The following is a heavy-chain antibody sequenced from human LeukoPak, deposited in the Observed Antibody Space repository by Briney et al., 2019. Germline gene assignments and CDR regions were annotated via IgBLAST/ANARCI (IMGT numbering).Heavy chain of an antibody. CDR1: GGSFSGYY. V-gene: IGHV4-34*01. Sequence: PSETLSLTCAVYGGSFSGYYWSWIRQPPGKGLEWIGEINHSGSTNYNPSLKSRVTISVDTSKNQFSLKLSSVTAADTAVYYCARGGVQIRSWGQGTLVTVSS. CDR2: INHSGST. CDR3: ARGGVQIRS. J-gene: IGHJ5*02. D-gene: IGHD2-8*01.